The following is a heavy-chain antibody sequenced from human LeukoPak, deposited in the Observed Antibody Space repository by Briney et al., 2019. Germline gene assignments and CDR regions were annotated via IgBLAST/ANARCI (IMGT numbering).Heavy chain of an antibody. CDR3: ARTTEGGYTYDFFYYYYMDV. V-gene: IGHV4-59*01. CDR2: IYYSERT. CDR1: GGSISRYY. D-gene: IGHD5-18*01. J-gene: IGHJ6*03. Sequence: PSETLSLTCTVSGGSISRYYWSWIRQPPGKGLEWIGNIYYSERTNYNPSLKSRVTISVDSSKNQFSLKLSSVTAADTAVYYCARTTEGGYTYDFFYYYYMDVWGKGTTVTISS.